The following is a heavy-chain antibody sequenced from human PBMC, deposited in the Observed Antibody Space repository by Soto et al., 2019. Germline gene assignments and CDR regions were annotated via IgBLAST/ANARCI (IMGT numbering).Heavy chain of an antibody. CDR2: FHYSENT. D-gene: IGHD2-2*01. Sequence: PSETLSLTCAVSGGSISSGPYSWGWIRQPPGEGLDWIGTFHYSENTYYNPSLESRVTISVDTSKNQFSLKVTSVTVADTAVYYCARLGGYCSSTSCYGYYGMDVWGQGTTVTVSS. J-gene: IGHJ6*02. V-gene: IGHV4-39*01. CDR1: GGSISSGPYS. CDR3: ARLGGYCSSTSCYGYYGMDV.